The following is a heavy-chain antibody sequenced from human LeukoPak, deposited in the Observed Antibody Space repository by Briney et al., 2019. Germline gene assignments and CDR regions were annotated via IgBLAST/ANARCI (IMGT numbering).Heavy chain of an antibody. CDR1: GFTFSSYS. D-gene: IGHD2-2*01. J-gene: IGHJ4*02. Sequence: GGSLRLSCAASGFTFSSYSMNWVRQAPGKGLEWVSYISSSGSIIYYADSVKGRFTISRDNAKNSLNLQMNSLRGEDTAVYYCARSPDPAALDYWGQGTLVTVSS. CDR3: ARSPDPAALDY. CDR2: ISSSGSII. V-gene: IGHV3-48*01.